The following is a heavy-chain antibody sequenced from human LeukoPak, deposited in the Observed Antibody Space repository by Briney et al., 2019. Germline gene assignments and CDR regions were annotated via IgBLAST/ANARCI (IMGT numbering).Heavy chain of an antibody. V-gene: IGHV4-4*02. J-gene: IGHJ5*02. CDR3: ARTSRINMVLDP. CDR1: GGSISNTNW. D-gene: IGHD3-10*01. CDR2: TYHSGST. Sequence: PSGTLSLTCGVSGGSISNTNWWTWVRQPPGKGLEWIGETYHSGSTDYNPSLKSRVTISVDKSKNQFSLKLSSVTAADTAVYYCARTSRINMVLDPWGQGTLVTVSS.